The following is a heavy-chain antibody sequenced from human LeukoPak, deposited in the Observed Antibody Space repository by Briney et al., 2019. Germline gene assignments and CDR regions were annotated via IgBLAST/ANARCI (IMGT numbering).Heavy chain of an antibody. CDR3: AREYCSGGSCYFGY. CDR1: GGSISSSSYY. CDR2: IYYSGST. J-gene: IGHJ4*02. Sequence: KASETLSLTCTVSGGSISSSSYYWGWIRQPPGKGLEWIGSIYYSGSTYYNPSLKSRVTISVDTSKNQFSLKLSSVTAADTAVYYCAREYCSGGSCYFGYWGQGTLVTVSS. V-gene: IGHV4-39*07. D-gene: IGHD2-15*01.